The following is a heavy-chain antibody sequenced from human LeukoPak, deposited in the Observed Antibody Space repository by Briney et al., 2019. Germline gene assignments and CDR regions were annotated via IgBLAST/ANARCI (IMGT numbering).Heavy chain of an antibody. Sequence: GGSLRLSCAASGVMFPSYWMTWVRQAPGKGLEWVANIKQEGSEKYCVDSVKGRFTISRDNAKNSVYLQMNSLRAEDTAVYYCARSGYCSGGSCYPPPAFDYWGQGTLVTV. D-gene: IGHD2-15*01. CDR2: IKQEGSEK. CDR3: ARSGYCSGGSCYPPPAFDY. V-gene: IGHV3-7*02. CDR1: GVMFPSYW. J-gene: IGHJ4*02.